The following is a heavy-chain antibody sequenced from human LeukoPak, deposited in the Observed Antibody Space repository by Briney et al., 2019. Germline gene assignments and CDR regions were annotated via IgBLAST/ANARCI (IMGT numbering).Heavy chain of an antibody. Sequence: HAGGSLRLSCAAPGFTVSTNYMTWFRQAPGKGLEWVSVIYSGGSTYYADSVKGRFTISRDNSKKMLYLQMNSLRAEDTAVYYCARGWVLATGAFDIWGQGTMVTVSS. CDR2: IYSGGST. J-gene: IGHJ3*02. CDR3: ARGWVLATGAFDI. V-gene: IGHV3-53*01. D-gene: IGHD2-8*02. CDR1: GFTVSTNY.